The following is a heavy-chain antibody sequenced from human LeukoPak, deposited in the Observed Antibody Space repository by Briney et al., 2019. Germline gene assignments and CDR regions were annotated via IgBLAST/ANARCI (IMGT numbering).Heavy chain of an antibody. CDR3: ARHPAYSPSGGFDY. Sequence: SETLSLTCTVSGGSISSYYWSWLRQPPGKGLEWIGYIYYSGSTNYNPSLKSRVTISVDTSKNQFSLKLSSVTAAGTAVYYCARHPAYSPSGGFDYWGQGTLVPVSP. CDR2: IYYSGST. V-gene: IGHV4-59*08. CDR1: GGSISSYY. J-gene: IGHJ4*02. D-gene: IGHD4-11*01.